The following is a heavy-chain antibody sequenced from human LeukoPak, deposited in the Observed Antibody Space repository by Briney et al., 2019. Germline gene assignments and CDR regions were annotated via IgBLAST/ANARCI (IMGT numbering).Heavy chain of an antibody. CDR3: ARGGRGSSGNDY. Sequence: KVSETLSLTCTVSGGSISSGSYYWSWIRQPAGKGLEWIGRIYTSGSTNYNPSLKSRVTISVDTSKNQFSLKLSSVTAADTAVYYCARGGRGSSGNDYWGQGTLVTVSS. V-gene: IGHV4-61*02. D-gene: IGHD6-19*01. CDR1: GGSISSGSYY. J-gene: IGHJ4*02. CDR2: IYTSGST.